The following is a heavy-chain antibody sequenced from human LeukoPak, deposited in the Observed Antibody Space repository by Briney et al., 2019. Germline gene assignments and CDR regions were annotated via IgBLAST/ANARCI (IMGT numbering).Heavy chain of an antibody. CDR1: GGSISSSNYY. CDR3: ATLKLVHDAFDI. V-gene: IGHV4-39*07. CDR2: IYYRGSA. D-gene: IGHD6-13*01. J-gene: IGHJ3*02. Sequence: SETLSLTCTVSGGSISSSNYYWGWIRQPPGKGLEWIGTIYYRGSAYYNPSLKSRVTISVDKSKNQFSLKLSSVTAADTAVYYCATLKLVHDAFDIWGQGTMVTVSS.